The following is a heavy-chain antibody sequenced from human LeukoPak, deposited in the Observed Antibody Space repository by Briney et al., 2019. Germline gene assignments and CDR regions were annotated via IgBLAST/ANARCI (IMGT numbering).Heavy chain of an antibody. CDR3: AKAVPKAVVTPSFDY. CDR2: IYYSGST. Sequence: SETLSLTCTVSGGSISSYYWSWIRQPPGKGLEWIGYIYYSGSTNYNPSLKSRVTISVDTSKNQFSLKLGSVTAADTAVYYCAKAVPKAVVTPSFDYWGQGTLVTVSS. J-gene: IGHJ4*02. CDR1: GGSISSYY. V-gene: IGHV4-59*01. D-gene: IGHD4-23*01.